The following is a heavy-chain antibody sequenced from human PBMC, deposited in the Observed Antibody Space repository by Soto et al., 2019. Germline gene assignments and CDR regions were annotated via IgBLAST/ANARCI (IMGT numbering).Heavy chain of an antibody. D-gene: IGHD5-12*01. CDR2: IYYSGST. CDR1: GGSVSSGSYY. V-gene: IGHV4-61*01. CDR3: AAHSGYDYYYYGMGV. J-gene: IGHJ6*02. Sequence: PSETLSLTCTVSGGSVSSGSYYWSWIRQPPGKGLEWIGYIYYSGSTNYNPSLKSRVTISVDTSKNQFSLKLSSVTAADTAVYYCAAHSGYDYYYYGMGVWGQGTTVTVSS.